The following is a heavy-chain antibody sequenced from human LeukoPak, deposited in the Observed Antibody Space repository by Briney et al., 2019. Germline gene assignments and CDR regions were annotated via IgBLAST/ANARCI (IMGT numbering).Heavy chain of an antibody. CDR1: GFTFSSYA. Sequence: GGSLRLSCAASGFTFSSYAMSWVRQAPGKGLEWVSAISGSGGSTHYADSVKGRFTISRDNSKNTLYLQINSLRAEDTAVYYCAKVPSNWYFDLWGRGTLVTVSS. J-gene: IGHJ2*01. CDR2: ISGSGGST. CDR3: AKVPSNWYFDL. V-gene: IGHV3-23*01.